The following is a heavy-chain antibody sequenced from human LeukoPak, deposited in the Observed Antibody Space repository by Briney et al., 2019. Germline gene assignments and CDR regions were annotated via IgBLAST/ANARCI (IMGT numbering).Heavy chain of an antibody. CDR2: ISWNSGSI. D-gene: IGHD4-23*01. Sequence: GGALRLSCAASGFTFEDYAMHWVRRAPGKGLEWVSGISWNSGSICYAESVKGRFTISTDNAKNSLYLQMNSLRAEDTALYYCAKVTVVTRTFDIWGQGTMVTVSS. J-gene: IGHJ3*02. V-gene: IGHV3-9*01. CDR3: AKVTVVTRTFDI. CDR1: GFTFEDYA.